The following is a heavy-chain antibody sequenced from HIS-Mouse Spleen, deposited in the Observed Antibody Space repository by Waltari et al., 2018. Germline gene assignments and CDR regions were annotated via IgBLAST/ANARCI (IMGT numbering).Heavy chain of an antibody. D-gene: IGHD2-8*01. CDR2: IWYDGSNK. Sequence: QVQLVESGGGVVQPGRSLRLSCAASGVTFRSYGMHWVRQAPGKGLEWVAVIWYDGSNKYYADSVKGRFTISRDNSKNTLYLQMNSLRAEDTAVYYCAKGGLMVYAIGDYWGQGTLVTVSS. J-gene: IGHJ4*02. CDR1: GVTFRSYG. CDR3: AKGGLMVYAIGDY. V-gene: IGHV3-33*06.